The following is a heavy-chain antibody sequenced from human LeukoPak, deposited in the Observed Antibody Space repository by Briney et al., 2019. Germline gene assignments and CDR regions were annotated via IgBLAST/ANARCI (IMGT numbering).Heavy chain of an antibody. CDR1: GYRFTDYW. CDR2: IYPGDSDT. Sequence: GEFLKISCKGSGYRFTDYWIGWVRQMPGKGLEWMGIIYPGDSDTRYSPSFQGQVTISADKSINTAHLQWSSLKASDTAMYYCARGAAGTTPDYYHFGLDVWGQGTTVRVSS. D-gene: IGHD1-7*01. V-gene: IGHV5-51*01. J-gene: IGHJ6*02. CDR3: ARGAAGTTPDYYHFGLDV.